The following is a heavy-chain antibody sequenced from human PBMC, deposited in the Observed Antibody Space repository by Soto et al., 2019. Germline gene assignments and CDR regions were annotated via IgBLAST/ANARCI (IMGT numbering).Heavy chain of an antibody. CDR1: GFTFSSYA. CDR3: AKALRGTSLGSCSTTSCYYGMDV. J-gene: IGHJ6*02. Sequence: PGGSLRLSCAASGFTFSSYAMSWVRQAPGKGLEWVSAISGSGGSTYYADSVKGRFTISRDNSKNTLYLQMNSLRAEDTAVYYCAKALRGTSLGSCSTTSCYYGMDVWRQGPTVTVSS. CDR2: ISGSGGST. D-gene: IGHD2-2*01. V-gene: IGHV3-23*01.